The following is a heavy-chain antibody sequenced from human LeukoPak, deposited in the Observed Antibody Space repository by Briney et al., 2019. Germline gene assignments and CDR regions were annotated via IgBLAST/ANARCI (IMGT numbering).Heavy chain of an antibody. J-gene: IGHJ4*02. D-gene: IGHD6-19*01. CDR1: GFTFSDYT. Sequence: PGGSLRLSCAASGFTFSDYTMNWVRQAPGKGLEWVSAISGSGGSTYYADSVKGRFTISRDNSKNTLHLQMNSLRAEDTAVYYCAKEKVIAVAGTVAFDYWGQGTLVTVSS. CDR3: AKEKVIAVAGTVAFDY. CDR2: ISGSGGST. V-gene: IGHV3-23*01.